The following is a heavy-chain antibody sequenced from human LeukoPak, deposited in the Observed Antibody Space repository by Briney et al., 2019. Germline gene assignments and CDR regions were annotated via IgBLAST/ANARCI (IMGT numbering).Heavy chain of an antibody. V-gene: IGHV3-21*01. CDR2: ISSSSDYI. J-gene: IGHJ4*02. D-gene: IGHD1-26*01. CDR3: ARDRVPRATRGTFDY. Sequence: PGGSLRLSCVASGFTFDDYSLNWVRQAPGKGLEWVAAISSSSDYIYYADSMRGRFTISRDNAKNSLYLQMHSLTVEDTALYYCARDRVPRATRGTFDYWGQGTPVIVSS. CDR1: GFTFDDYS.